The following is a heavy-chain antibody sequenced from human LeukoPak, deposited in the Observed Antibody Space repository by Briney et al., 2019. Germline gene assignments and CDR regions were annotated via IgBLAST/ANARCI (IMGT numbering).Heavy chain of an antibody. V-gene: IGHV1-69*05. J-gene: IGHJ4*02. CDR3: ARGSRIVEATVPDFDY. CDR1: GGTFSSYA. Sequence: SVKVSCKASGGTFSSYAISWVRQAPGQGLEWMGRIIPIFGTANYAQKFQGRVTITTDESTSTAYMELSSLRSEATAVYYCARGSRIVEATVPDFDYWGQGTLVTVSS. CDR2: IIPIFGTA. D-gene: IGHD1-26*01.